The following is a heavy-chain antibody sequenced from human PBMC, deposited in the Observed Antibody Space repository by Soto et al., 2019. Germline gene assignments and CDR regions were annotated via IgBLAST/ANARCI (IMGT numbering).Heavy chain of an antibody. J-gene: IGHJ4*02. CDR1: LFTFSNYA. D-gene: IGHD6-19*01. Sequence: PLRVSCTASLFTFSNYARSWVLQSPGKGLEFFSIISGSGDTPYYADSVKGRFTISRDNSRNTLYLQMNSLRAGDSAKYYCAKEGTSGLYYFDYWGPGTLVTVSS. CDR3: AKEGTSGLYYFDY. V-gene: IGHV3-23*01. CDR2: ISGSGDTP.